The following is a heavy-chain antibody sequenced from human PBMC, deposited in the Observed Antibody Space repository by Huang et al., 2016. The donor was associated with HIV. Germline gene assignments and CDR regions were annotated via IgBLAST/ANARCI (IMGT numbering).Heavy chain of an antibody. V-gene: IGHV3-30*18. D-gene: IGHD3-10*01. Sequence: QVQLVESGGGVVEPGRSLRVSCASSGFSFSDAGMHCVRQAPGMGLEGVAVMSYDGRNKFYADSVKGRFTISRDNSKNTVYLQMNSLRAGDTAVYYCAKDRRAYYYGSGIEYWGQGARVTVSS. CDR1: GFSFSDAG. CDR3: AKDRRAYYYGSGIEY. J-gene: IGHJ4*02. CDR2: MSYDGRNK.